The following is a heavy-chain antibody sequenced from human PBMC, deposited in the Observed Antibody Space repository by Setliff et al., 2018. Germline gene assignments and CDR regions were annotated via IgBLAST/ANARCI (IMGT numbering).Heavy chain of an antibody. CDR1: GYTFTSYA. CDR3: AGEKGPAAHWNWFDP. V-gene: IGHV1-69*13. D-gene: IGHD2-2*01. CDR2: IIPIFATA. Sequence: GASVKVSCKASGYTFTSYAMNWVRQAPGQGLEWMGGIIPIFATANYAQKFQGRVTITADESTSTAYMELSSLRSEGTAVYYCAGEKGPAAHWNWFDPWGQGTLVTVS. J-gene: IGHJ5*02.